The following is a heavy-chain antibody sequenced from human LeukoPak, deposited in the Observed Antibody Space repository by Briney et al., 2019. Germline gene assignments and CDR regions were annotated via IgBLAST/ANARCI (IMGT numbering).Heavy chain of an antibody. Sequence: SVKVSCKASGGTFSSYAISWVRQAPGQGLEWMGGIIPIFGTANYAQKFQGRVTITTDESTSTVYMELSSLRSEDTAVYYCARDSCGGDCCLDDWGEGALVAVAS. J-gene: IGHJ4*02. CDR2: IIPIFGTA. CDR1: GGTFSSYA. V-gene: IGHV1-69*05. CDR3: ARDSCGGDCCLDD. D-gene: IGHD2-21*02.